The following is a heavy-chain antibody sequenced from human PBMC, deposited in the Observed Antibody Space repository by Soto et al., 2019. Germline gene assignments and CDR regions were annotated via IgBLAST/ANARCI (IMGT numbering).Heavy chain of an antibody. V-gene: IGHV4-38-2*02. CDR2: IYHSGST. J-gene: IGHJ4*02. Sequence: SETLSLTCTVSGYSISSGYYWGWIRQPPGKGLEWIGSIYHSGSTYYNPSLKSRVTISVDTSKNQFSLKLSSVTAADTAVYYCARGAPRRGSSFPRVDYWGQGTLVTVSS. CDR1: GYSISSGYY. D-gene: IGHD6-13*01. CDR3: ARGAPRRGSSFPRVDY.